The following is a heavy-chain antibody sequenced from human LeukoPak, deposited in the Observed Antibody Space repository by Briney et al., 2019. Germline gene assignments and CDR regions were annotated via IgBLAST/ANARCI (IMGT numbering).Heavy chain of an antibody. D-gene: IGHD2-8*01. Sequence: GASVKVSCKASGYTFTSYDIDWVRQAPGQGLEWMGWMNPNSGNTGYAQRFQGRVTMTRNTSISTAYMELSSLRSDDTAVYYCARDYYCTNGVCSAAQFDYWGQGTLVTVSS. CDR1: GYTFTSYD. J-gene: IGHJ4*02. V-gene: IGHV1-8*01. CDR2: MNPNSGNT. CDR3: ARDYYCTNGVCSAAQFDY.